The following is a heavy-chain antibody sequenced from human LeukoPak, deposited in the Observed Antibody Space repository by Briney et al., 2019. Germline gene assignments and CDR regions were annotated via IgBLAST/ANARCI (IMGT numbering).Heavy chain of an antibody. CDR1: GGSISSSNW. Sequence: SGTLSLTCAVPGGSISSSNWWSWIRPPPGKGLEWIGYIYYSGSTNYNPSLKSRVTISVDTSKNQFSLKLSSVTAADTAVYYCARDIGARLFDYWGQGTLVTVSS. D-gene: IGHD3-10*01. CDR3: ARDIGARLFDY. J-gene: IGHJ4*02. CDR2: IYYSGST. V-gene: IGHV4-61*01.